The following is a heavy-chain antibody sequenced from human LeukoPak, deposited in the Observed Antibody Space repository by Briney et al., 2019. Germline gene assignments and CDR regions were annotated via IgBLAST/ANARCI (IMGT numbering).Heavy chain of an antibody. V-gene: IGHV3-11*01. CDR2: ISSSSNNI. J-gene: IGHJ5*02. CDR1: GFTFSDYY. CDR3: ARAAGWFDP. Sequence: AGGTLRLSCAASGFTFSDYYMTWIRQAPGKGLEWVSYISSSSNNIHYANSVRGRFTISRDNAKNSVYLQMNSLRAEDTAIYYCARAAGWFDPWGQGTLVTVSS.